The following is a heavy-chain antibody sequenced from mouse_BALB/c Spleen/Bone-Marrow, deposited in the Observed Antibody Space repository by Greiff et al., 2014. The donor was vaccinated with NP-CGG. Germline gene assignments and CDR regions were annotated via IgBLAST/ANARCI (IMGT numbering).Heavy chain of an antibody. CDR3: AREGVDYFDY. CDR2: IDPYNDGT. V-gene: IGHV1-14*01. Sequence: EVQRVESGPELVKPGASVKMFCKASGYTFTSYVMHWVKQKPGQGLEWIGYIDPYNDGTKYNEKFKGKATLTSDKSSSTAYMELSSLTSEDSAVYYCAREGVDYFDYWGQGTTLTVSS. J-gene: IGHJ2*01. CDR1: GYTFTSYV.